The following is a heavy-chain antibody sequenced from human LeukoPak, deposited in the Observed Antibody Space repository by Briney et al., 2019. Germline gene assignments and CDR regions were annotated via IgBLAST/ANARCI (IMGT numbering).Heavy chain of an antibody. V-gene: IGHV3-23*01. Sequence: GGSLRLSCAASGFTFSSYAMSWVRQAPGKGLEWVSAISGSGGGTYYADSVKGRFTISRDNSKNTLYLQMNSLRAEDTAVYYCAKNTYVVVPAAMGYWGQGPLVTVSS. CDR3: AKNTYVVVPAAMGY. J-gene: IGHJ4*02. D-gene: IGHD2-2*01. CDR2: ISGSGGGT. CDR1: GFTFSSYA.